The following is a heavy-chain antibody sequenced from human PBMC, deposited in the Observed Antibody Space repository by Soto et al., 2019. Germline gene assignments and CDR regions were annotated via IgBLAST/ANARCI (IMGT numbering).Heavy chain of an antibody. Sequence: GGSLRLSCAASGFTVSSNYMSWVRQAPGKGLEWVSVIYSGGSTYYADSVKGRFTISRDNSKNTLYLQMNSLRAEDTAVYYCARVLFAGYSSVHGSYFDYWGQGTLVTVSS. D-gene: IGHD6-19*01. CDR2: IYSGGST. J-gene: IGHJ4*02. CDR3: ARVLFAGYSSVHGSYFDY. CDR1: GFTVSSNY. V-gene: IGHV3-53*01.